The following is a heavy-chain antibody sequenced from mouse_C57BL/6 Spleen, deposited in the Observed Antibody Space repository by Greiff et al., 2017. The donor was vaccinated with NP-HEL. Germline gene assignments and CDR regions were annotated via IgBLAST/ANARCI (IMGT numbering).Heavy chain of an antibody. V-gene: IGHV1-26*01. CDR3: ASPFYGSSLYFDY. J-gene: IGHJ2*01. CDR2: INPNNGGT. Sequence: EVQLQQSGPELVKPGASVKISCKASGYTFTDYYMNWVKQSHGKSLEWIGDINPNNGGTSYNQKFKGKATLTVDKSSSTAYMELRSLTSEDSAVYYCASPFYGSSLYFDYWGQGTTLTVSS. D-gene: IGHD1-1*01. CDR1: GYTFTDYY.